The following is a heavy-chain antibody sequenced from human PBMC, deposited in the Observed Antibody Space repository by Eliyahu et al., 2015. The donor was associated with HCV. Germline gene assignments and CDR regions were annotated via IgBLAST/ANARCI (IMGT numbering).Heavy chain of an antibody. CDR2: IYYSGST. V-gene: IGHV4-31*03. J-gene: IGHJ5*02. CDR3: ARGLGLGATMDWFDP. Sequence: QVQLQESGPGLVKPSQTLSLTCXVSGXSIXSGGYXWSWIRQHPGKGLEWIGYIYYSGSTYYNPSLKSRVTISVDTSKNQFSLKLSSVTAADTAVYYCARGLGLGATMDWFDPWGQGTLVTVSS. CDR1: GXSIXSGGYX. D-gene: IGHD1-26*01.